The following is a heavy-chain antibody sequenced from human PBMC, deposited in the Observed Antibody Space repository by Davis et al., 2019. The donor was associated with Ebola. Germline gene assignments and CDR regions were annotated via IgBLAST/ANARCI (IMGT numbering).Heavy chain of an antibody. CDR1: GITFSSYS. CDR2: VSHSEREK. J-gene: IGHJ4*02. D-gene: IGHD3-3*01. CDR3: ARAVFHEVLDY. V-gene: IGHV3-30*04. Sequence: GESLKISCVVSGITFSSYSINWVRQAPGKGLEWVAVVSHSEREKFYADSVKGRFTISRDNSENTLYLQMNSLTADDTAVYYCARAVFHEVLDYWGQGTPVTVSS.